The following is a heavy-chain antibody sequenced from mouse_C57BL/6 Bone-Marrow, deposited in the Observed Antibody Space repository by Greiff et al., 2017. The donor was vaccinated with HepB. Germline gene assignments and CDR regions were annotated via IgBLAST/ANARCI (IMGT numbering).Heavy chain of an antibody. Sequence: QVQLKQSGAELVKPGASVKISCKASGYAFSSYWMNWVKQRPGKGLKWIGQIYPGDGDTNYNGKFKGKATLTADKSSSTAYMQLSSLTSEDSAVYFCARGGTVVDAMDYWGQGTSVTVSS. CDR1: GYAFSSYW. D-gene: IGHD1-1*01. V-gene: IGHV1-80*01. J-gene: IGHJ4*01. CDR2: IYPGDGDT. CDR3: ARGGTVVDAMDY.